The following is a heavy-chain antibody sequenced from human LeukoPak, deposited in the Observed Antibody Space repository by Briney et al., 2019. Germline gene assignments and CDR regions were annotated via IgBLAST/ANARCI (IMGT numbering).Heavy chain of an antibody. J-gene: IGHJ4*02. CDR3: AKSIVVVVAALYFDY. V-gene: IGHV3-23*01. CDR2: ISGSGGST. Sequence: GGSLRLSCAASGFTFSSYAMSWVRQAPGKGLEWVSAISGSGGSTYYADSVKGRFTISRDNSKNTLYLQMNSLRAEDTAVYYCAKSIVVVVAALYFDYWGQGTLVTVSS. D-gene: IGHD2-15*01. CDR1: GFTFSSYA.